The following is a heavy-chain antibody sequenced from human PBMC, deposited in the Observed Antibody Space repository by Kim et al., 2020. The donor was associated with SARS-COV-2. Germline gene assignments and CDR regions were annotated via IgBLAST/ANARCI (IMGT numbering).Heavy chain of an antibody. Sequence: SVKVSCKASGGTFSSYAISWVRQAPGQGLEWMGGIIPIFGTANYAQKFQGRVTITADESTSTAYMELSSLRSEDTAVYYCARAGYCSGGSCYADYYYYGMDVWGQGTTVTVSS. J-gene: IGHJ6*02. CDR2: IIPIFGTA. D-gene: IGHD2-15*01. V-gene: IGHV1-69*13. CDR3: ARAGYCSGGSCYADYYYYGMDV. CDR1: GGTFSSYA.